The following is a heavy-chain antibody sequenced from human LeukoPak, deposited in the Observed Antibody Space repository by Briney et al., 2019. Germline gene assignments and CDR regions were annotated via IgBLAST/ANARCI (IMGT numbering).Heavy chain of an antibody. J-gene: IGHJ5*02. V-gene: IGHV3-23*01. CDR2: ISGSGGST. Sequence: GGSLRLSCAASGFTFSSYGMSWVRQAPGKGLEWVSAISGSGGSTYYADSVKGRFTISRDNSKNTLYLQMNSLRAEDTAVYYCAKDPFYYDSSGENWFDPWGQGTLVTVSS. D-gene: IGHD3-22*01. CDR1: GFTFSSYG. CDR3: AKDPFYYDSSGENWFDP.